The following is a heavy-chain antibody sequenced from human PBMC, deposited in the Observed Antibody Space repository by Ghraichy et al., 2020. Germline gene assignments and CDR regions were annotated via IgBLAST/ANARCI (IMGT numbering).Heavy chain of an antibody. CDR1: GFTFSSYS. V-gene: IGHV3-48*02. Sequence: GESLNISCAASGFTFSSYSMNWVRQAPGKGLEWVSYISSSSSTIYYADSVKGRFTISRDNAKNSLYLQMNSLRDEDTAVYYCASVIVGGQQLELAYWGQGTLVTVSS. CDR3: ASVIVGGQQLELAY. CDR2: ISSSSSTI. J-gene: IGHJ4*02. D-gene: IGHD6-13*01.